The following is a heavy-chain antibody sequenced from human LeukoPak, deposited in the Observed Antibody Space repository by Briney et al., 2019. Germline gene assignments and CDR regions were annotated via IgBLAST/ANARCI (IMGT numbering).Heavy chain of an antibody. J-gene: IGHJ4*02. CDR3: ARDEGSSGLNYFDY. CDR1: GGSISSGGYY. V-gene: IGHV4-31*03. CDR2: IYYSGST. D-gene: IGHD3-22*01. Sequence: SETLSLTCTVSGGSISSGGYYWSWIRQHPRKGLEWIGYIYYSGSTYYNPSLKSRVTISVDTSKNQFSLKLSSVTAADTAVYYCARDEGSSGLNYFDYWGQGTLVTVSS.